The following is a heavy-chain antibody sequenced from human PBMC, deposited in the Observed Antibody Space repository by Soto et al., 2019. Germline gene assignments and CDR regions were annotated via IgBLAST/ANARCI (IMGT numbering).Heavy chain of an antibody. J-gene: IGHJ5*02. V-gene: IGHV4-30-4*01. D-gene: IGHD6-6*01. CDR3: DRAVLAARPRHWFDP. CDR2: IYYSGST. Sequence: PSETLSLTCSVSGGSISSGDYYWSWIRQPPGKGLEWIGYIYYSGSTYYNPSLKSRVTISVDTSKNQFSLKLSSVTAADTAVYYCDRAVLAARPRHWFDPWGQGTLVTVSS. CDR1: GGSISSGDYY.